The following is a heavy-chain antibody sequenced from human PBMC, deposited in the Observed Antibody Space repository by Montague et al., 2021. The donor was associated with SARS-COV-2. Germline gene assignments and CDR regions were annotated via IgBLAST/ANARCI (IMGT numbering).Heavy chain of an antibody. CDR1: GFTVSPYA. V-gene: IGHV3-23*01. D-gene: IGHD2/OR15-2a*01. J-gene: IGHJ4*02. CDR2: LSSGGNK. CDR3: AKNFPCQFYFDD. Sequence: SLRLSCAASGFTVSPYALNWVRQAPWKVLEWVSGLSSGGNKHHAYSLKGLFTISRDDSRNTLYLQMLSLRTEDTAMYYCAKNFPCQFYFDDWGQGTLVAVSS.